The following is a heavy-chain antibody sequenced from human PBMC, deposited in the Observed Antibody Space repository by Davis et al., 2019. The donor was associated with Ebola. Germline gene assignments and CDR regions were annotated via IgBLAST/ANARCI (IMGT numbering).Heavy chain of an antibody. CDR1: GGSISSGGYS. CDR3: ARGPTVINFDY. D-gene: IGHD4-17*01. V-gene: IGHV4-61*08. Sequence: MPSETLSLTCAVSGGSISSGGYSWSWIRQPPGKGLEWIGYIYYSGSTNYNPSLKSRVTISVDTSKNQFSLKLSSVTAADTAVYYCARGPTVINFDYWGQGTLVTVSS. J-gene: IGHJ4*02. CDR2: IYYSGST.